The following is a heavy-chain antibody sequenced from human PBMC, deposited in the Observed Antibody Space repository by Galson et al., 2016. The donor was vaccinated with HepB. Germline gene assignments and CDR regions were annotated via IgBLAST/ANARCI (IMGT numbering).Heavy chain of an antibody. CDR2: IFPGDSGT. CDR3: ARQRNDGIYYFDY. CDR1: GYYFTRHW. V-gene: IGHV5-51*01. Sequence: QSGAEVKKPGESLKISCKGSGYYFTRHWIGWVRQRPGKGLEWMGVIFPGDSGTRYSPSFEGQVTISADESITTAYLQWDSLKASDTAVYYCARQRNDGIYYFDYWGQGSLVTVSS. D-gene: IGHD2-21*01. J-gene: IGHJ4*02.